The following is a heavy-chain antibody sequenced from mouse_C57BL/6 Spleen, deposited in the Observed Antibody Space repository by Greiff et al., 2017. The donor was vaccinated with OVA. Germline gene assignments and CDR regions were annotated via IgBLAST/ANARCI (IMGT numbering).Heavy chain of an antibody. CDR1: GFSLTSYA. CDR2: IWTGGGT. Sequence: VKVVESGPGLVAPSQRLSITCTVSGFSLTSYAISWVRQPPGKGLEWLGVIWTGGGTNYNSALKSRLSISKDNSKSQVFLKMNSLQTDDTARYYCAREGSYDYGGFAYWGQGTLVTVSA. J-gene: IGHJ3*01. CDR3: AREGSYDYGGFAY. D-gene: IGHD2-4*01. V-gene: IGHV2-9-1*01.